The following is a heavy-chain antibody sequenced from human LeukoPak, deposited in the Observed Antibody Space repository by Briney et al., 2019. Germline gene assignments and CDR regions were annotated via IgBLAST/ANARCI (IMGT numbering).Heavy chain of an antibody. CDR3: ARAPASGYYYEDAFDI. J-gene: IGHJ3*02. V-gene: IGHV1-69*04. Sequence: SVKVSCKASGGTFSSYAISWVRQAPGQGLEWMGRIIPIFGIANYAQKFQGRVTITADKSTNTAYMELSSLRSEDTAVYYCARAPASGYYYEDAFDIWGQGTMVTVSS. D-gene: IGHD3-22*01. CDR2: IIPIFGIA. CDR1: GGTFSSYA.